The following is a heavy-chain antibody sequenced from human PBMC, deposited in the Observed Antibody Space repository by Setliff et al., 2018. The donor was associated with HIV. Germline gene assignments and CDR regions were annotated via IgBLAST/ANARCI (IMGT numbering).Heavy chain of an antibody. V-gene: IGHV1-2*06. CDR1: GDTFTDYY. D-gene: IGHD6-19*01. Sequence: ASVKVSCKASGDTFTDYYFHWLRQAPGQGLEWMGRINPNSGGTNYAQKFRGRVTMTRDTSISTAYMELRSLRSDDTAVYYCARVPLSGWLYFDYWGQGTLVTVSS. CDR3: ARVPLSGWLYFDY. CDR2: INPNSGGT. J-gene: IGHJ4*02.